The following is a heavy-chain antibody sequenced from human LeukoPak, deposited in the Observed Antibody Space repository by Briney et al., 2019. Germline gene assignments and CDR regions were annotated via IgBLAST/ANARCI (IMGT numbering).Heavy chain of an antibody. V-gene: IGHV3-7*01. CDR3: ARDILYCSSTSCSIDDY. D-gene: IGHD2-2*01. CDR2: IKQDGSEK. J-gene: IGHJ4*02. CDR1: GFTFSSYS. Sequence: PGGSLRLSCAASGFTFSSYSMSWVRQAPGKGLEWVANIKQDGSEKYYVDSVKGRFTISRDNAKNSLYLQMNSLRAEDTAVYYCARDILYCSSTSCSIDDYWGQGTLVTVSS.